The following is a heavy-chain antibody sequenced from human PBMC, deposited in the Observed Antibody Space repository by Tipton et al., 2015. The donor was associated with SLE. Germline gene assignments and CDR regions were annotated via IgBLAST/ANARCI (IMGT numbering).Heavy chain of an antibody. J-gene: IGHJ4*02. CDR1: GGSIRSSSYY. Sequence: PGLVKPSETLSLTCTVSGGSIRSSSYYWGWIRQPPGKGLEWIGNIFYTGSTYYNPSLKSRVTMSVDTSKNQFSLKLSSVTAADTAVYYCARHHYYDFWIGYFDYWGQGTLVNVSS. D-gene: IGHD3-3*01. V-gene: IGHV4-39*01. CDR2: IFYTGST. CDR3: ARHHYYDFWIGYFDY.